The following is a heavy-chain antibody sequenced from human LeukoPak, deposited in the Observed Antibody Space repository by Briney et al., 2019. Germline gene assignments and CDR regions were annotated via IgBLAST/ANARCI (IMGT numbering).Heavy chain of an antibody. V-gene: IGHV3-30-3*01. J-gene: IGHJ3*02. CDR2: ISYDGSNK. CDR3: ARGIAVAGTDAFDI. D-gene: IGHD6-19*01. Sequence: GGSLTLSCAASGFTFSSYAMHWVRQAPGKGLEWVAVISYDGSNKYYADSVKGRFTISRDNSKNTLYLQMNSLRAEDTAVCYCARGIAVAGTDAFDIWGQGTMVTVSS. CDR1: GFTFSSYA.